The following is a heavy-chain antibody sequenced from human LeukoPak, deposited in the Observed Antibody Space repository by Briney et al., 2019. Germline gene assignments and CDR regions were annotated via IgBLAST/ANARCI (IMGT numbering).Heavy chain of an antibody. CDR3: ARQRGSGCLDY. V-gene: IGHV3-7*01. J-gene: IGHJ4*02. CDR2: IKQDGSET. CDR1: RFTLSNYW. D-gene: IGHD6-19*01. Sequence: GGSLRLSCAASRFTLSNYWMSWVRQARGKGLEGVANIKQDGSETYYVDSLKGRFTISRDNAKNSLSLQMNSLRAEDTAVYYCARQRGSGCLDYWGQGTLVTVSS.